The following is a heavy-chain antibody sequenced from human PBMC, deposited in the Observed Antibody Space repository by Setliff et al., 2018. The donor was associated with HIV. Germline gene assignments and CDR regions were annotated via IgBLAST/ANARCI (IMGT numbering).Heavy chain of an antibody. CDR1: GFIFTDYG. CDR2: ISGNTGDT. J-gene: IGHJ6*04. V-gene: IGHV1-18*01. Sequence: ASVKVSCKTSGFIFTDYGISWVRQAPGQGPEWVAWISGNTGDTHYIESIQGRVTLSTDKITTTVYMELRNLRSDDTAIYYCASYLFGVDDLDVWGKGTTVTVSS. CDR3: ASYLFGVDDLDV. D-gene: IGHD3-3*01.